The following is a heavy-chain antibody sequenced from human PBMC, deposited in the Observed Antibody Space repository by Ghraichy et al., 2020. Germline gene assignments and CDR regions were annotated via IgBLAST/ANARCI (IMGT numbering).Heavy chain of an antibody. D-gene: IGHD1-26*01. CDR3: ARALVGATTGYDR. Sequence: GESLNISCAASEFTFSDHYMNWIRQPPGKGLEWVAYIASSGFYTNYADSVRGRFTVSRDNAKNSLYLHMNSLRVEDTAAYYCARALVGATTGYDRWGQGTLVTVSS. J-gene: IGHJ5*02. CDR2: IASSGFYT. CDR1: EFTFSDHY. V-gene: IGHV3-11*05.